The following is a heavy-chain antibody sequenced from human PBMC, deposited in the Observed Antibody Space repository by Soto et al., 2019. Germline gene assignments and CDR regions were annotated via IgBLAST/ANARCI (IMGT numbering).Heavy chain of an antibody. V-gene: IGHV3-33*01. CDR3: ARDPVEYSSSGWFDP. CDR2: IWFHGRNQ. CDR1: GFTFSRYG. J-gene: IGHJ5*02. D-gene: IGHD6-19*01. Sequence: GGSLRLSCAASGFTFSRYGMHWVRQAPGKGLEWVAVIWFHGRNQYYADSVKGRFTISRDNSDNTLYLQMNSLRAEDTAVYYCARDPVEYSSSGWFDPWGQGTLVTVSS.